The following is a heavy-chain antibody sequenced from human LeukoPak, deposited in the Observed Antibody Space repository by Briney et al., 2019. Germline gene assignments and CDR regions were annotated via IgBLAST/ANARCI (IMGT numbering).Heavy chain of an antibody. V-gene: IGHV1-46*01. Sequence: ASVKVSCKASGYTFTGYYMHWVRQAPGQGLEWMGIINPSGGSTSYAQKLQGRVTMTTDTSTSTAYMELRSLRSDDTAVYYCARDFGWELLKAFDIWGQGTMVTVSS. J-gene: IGHJ3*02. CDR2: INPSGGST. CDR1: GYTFTGYY. CDR3: ARDFGWELLKAFDI. D-gene: IGHD1-26*01.